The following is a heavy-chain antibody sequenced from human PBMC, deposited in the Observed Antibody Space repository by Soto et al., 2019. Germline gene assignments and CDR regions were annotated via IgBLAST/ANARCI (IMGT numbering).Heavy chain of an antibody. CDR2: IYYSGST. Sequence: PSETLSLTCTVSGGSICSGGYYWSWIRQHPGKGLEWIVYIYYSGSTYYNPSLKSRVTISVDTSKNQFSLKLSSVTAADTAVYYCARVKRPYSSSSAPYNWFDPWGQGTLVTVSS. J-gene: IGHJ5*02. CDR1: GGSICSGGYY. CDR3: ARVKRPYSSSSAPYNWFDP. V-gene: IGHV4-31*03. D-gene: IGHD6-6*01.